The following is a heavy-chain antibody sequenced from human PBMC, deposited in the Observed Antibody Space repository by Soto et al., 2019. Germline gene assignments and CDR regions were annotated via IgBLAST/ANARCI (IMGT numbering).Heavy chain of an antibody. CDR3: ATEPGYSYGLTLDY. Sequence: GGSLRLSCAASGFTFSSSGMHWVRQAPGKGLEWVAVISYDGSNKYYADSVKGRFTISRDNSKNTLYLQMNSLRAEDTAVYYCATEPGYSYGLTLDYWGQGTLVTVSS. CDR1: GFTFSSSG. V-gene: IGHV3-30*03. CDR2: ISYDGSNK. J-gene: IGHJ4*02. D-gene: IGHD5-18*01.